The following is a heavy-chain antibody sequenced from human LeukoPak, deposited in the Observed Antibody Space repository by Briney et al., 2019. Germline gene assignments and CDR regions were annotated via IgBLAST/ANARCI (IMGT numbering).Heavy chain of an antibody. Sequence: PSESLSLTCTVSGGSISSSSYYWGWIRQPPGKGLEWIGSIYYSGSTYYNPSLKSRVTISVDTSKNQFSLKLSSVTAADTAVYYCARERRDIVVVVGSYGMDVWGQGTTVTVSS. CDR2: IYYSGST. V-gene: IGHV4-39*07. CDR1: GGSISSSSYY. D-gene: IGHD2-15*01. CDR3: ARERRDIVVVVGSYGMDV. J-gene: IGHJ6*02.